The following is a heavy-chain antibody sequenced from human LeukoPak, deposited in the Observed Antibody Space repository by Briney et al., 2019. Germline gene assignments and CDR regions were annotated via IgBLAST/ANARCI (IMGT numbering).Heavy chain of an antibody. CDR3: ATHRTYYYDSSGYPTFDY. Sequence: GASVKASCKASGGTFSSYAISWVRQAPGQGLEWMGRIIPILGIANYAQKFQGRVTITADKSTSTAYMELSSLRSEDTAVYYCATHRTYYYDSSGYPTFDYWGQGTLVTVSS. V-gene: IGHV1-69*04. J-gene: IGHJ4*02. CDR1: GGTFSSYA. CDR2: IIPILGIA. D-gene: IGHD3-22*01.